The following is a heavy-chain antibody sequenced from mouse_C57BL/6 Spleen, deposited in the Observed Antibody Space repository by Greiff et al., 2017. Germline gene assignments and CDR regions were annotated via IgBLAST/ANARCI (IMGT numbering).Heavy chain of an antibody. J-gene: IGHJ3*01. D-gene: IGHD2-5*01. Sequence: QVQLKQSGAELMKPGASVKLSCKATGYTFTGYWIEWVTQRPGHGLEWIGEILPGSGSTNYNQKLKGKATFTADTSSNTAYMQLSSLTTENSAIYYCASHYSNSPFAYWGQGTLVTVSA. CDR1: GYTFTGYW. CDR2: ILPGSGST. CDR3: ASHYSNSPFAY. V-gene: IGHV1-9*01.